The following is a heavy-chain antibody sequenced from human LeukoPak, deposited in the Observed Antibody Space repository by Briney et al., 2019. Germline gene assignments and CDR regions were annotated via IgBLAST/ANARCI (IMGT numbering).Heavy chain of an antibody. CDR2: INPSGGST. CDR1: GYTFTSYY. Sequence: ASVKVSCKASGYTFTSYYMHWVRQAPGQGLEWMGIINPSGGSTSYAQKFQGRVTMTEDTSTDTAYMELSSLRSEDTAVYYCATVGSGWYDYWGQGTLVTVSS. CDR3: ATVGSGWYDY. V-gene: IGHV1-46*01. J-gene: IGHJ4*02. D-gene: IGHD6-19*01.